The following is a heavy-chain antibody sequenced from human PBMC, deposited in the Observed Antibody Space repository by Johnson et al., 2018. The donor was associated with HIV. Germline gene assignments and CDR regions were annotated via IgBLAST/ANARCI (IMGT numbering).Heavy chain of an antibody. CDR3: TRVAEERWLQKMGDVVDI. CDR2: IRIKTYGGTT. Sequence: VQLVESGGGLVQPGRSLRLSCTGSGFTFGDYAMSWVRQAPGKGLEWVGFIRIKTYGGTTEYAASVKGRFTISRDDSKSIAYLQMDSLKIEDTAVYYCTRVAEERWLQKMGDVVDIWCQGTMVTVSS. CDR1: GFTFGDYA. J-gene: IGHJ3*02. V-gene: IGHV3-49*04. D-gene: IGHD5-24*01.